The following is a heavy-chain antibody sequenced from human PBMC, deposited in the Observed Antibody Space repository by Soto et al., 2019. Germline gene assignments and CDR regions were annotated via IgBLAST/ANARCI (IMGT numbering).Heavy chain of an antibody. CDR3: ATALGLYYFDY. CDR1: GYTFTSYA. Sequence: GASVKVSCKASGYTFTSYAMHWVRQAPGQRLEWMGWINAGNGNTKYSQKFQGRVTITRDTSASTAYMELSSLRSEDTAVYYGATALGLYYFDYWGQGTLVTVSS. CDR2: INAGNGNT. D-gene: IGHD3-16*01. V-gene: IGHV1-3*01. J-gene: IGHJ4*02.